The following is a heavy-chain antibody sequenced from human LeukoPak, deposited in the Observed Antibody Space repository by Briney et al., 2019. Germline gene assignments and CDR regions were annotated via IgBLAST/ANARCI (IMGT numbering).Heavy chain of an antibody. J-gene: IGHJ4*02. CDR3: AEIPRD. V-gene: IGHV4-59*11. CDR2: IYDSGTSATT. Sequence: SETLSLTCTVSGGSMNHHSWGWVRQPPGKEPEWIAYIYDSGTSATTDYNASLKSRVTISMDTSKRQFSLRLDSVTAADTAVYYCAEIPRDWGQGTLVTVSS. CDR1: GGSMNHHS.